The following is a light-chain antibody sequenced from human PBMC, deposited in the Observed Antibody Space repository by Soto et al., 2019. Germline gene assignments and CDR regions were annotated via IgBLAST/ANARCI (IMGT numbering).Light chain of an antibody. CDR2: ATS. J-gene: IGKJ2*01. V-gene: IGKV1-39*01. CDR1: QRISSY. CDR3: QQTYNTPYT. Sequence: DIQMTQSPSSLSASVGDRVTIACRASQRISSYLNWYHQRPGKAPKVLIYATSTLQSGVPSRFSGSGSGTNFTLTISSLQPEDFATYYCQQTYNTPYTFGQGTKLEIK.